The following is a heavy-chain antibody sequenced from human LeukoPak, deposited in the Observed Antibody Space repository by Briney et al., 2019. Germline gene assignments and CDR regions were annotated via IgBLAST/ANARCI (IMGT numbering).Heavy chain of an antibody. D-gene: IGHD3-9*01. CDR2: IVVGSGNT. J-gene: IGHJ6*02. CDR3: AAEVGILTGYYHYGMDV. V-gene: IGHV1-58*02. Sequence: GASVKVSCKASGFTFTSSAMQWVRQARGQRLEWIGWIVVGSGNTNYAQKLQERVTITRDMSTSTAYMELSSLRSEDTAVYYCAAEVGILTGYYHYGMDVWGQGTTVTVSS. CDR1: GFTFTSSA.